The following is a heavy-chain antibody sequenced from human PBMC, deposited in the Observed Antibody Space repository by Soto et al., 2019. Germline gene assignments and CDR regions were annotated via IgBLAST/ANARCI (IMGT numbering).Heavy chain of an antibody. D-gene: IGHD7-27*01. J-gene: IGHJ4*02. CDR1: GGSTSSDNY. V-gene: IGHV4-30-4*01. CDR3: ARDWGESSDGLYYFDS. Sequence: QVQLQESGPGLVKPSQTLSLTCTVSGGSTSSDNYWSWIRQPPGKGLEWIGHTYYSGNTDYNPSLKRRLAISIDTSKHQFSLKLGSVTAAATAVYFCARDWGESSDGLYYFDSWGQGSLVTVSS. CDR2: TYYSGNT.